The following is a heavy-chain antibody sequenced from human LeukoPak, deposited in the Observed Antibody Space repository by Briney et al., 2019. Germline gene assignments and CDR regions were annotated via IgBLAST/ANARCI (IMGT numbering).Heavy chain of an antibody. V-gene: IGHV3-33*01. CDR3: ARGPYKQQLVLFDY. Sequence: PGRSLRLSCAASGFTFSSYGMHWVRQAPGKGLEWVAVIWYDGSNKYYADSVKGRFTISRDNSKNTLYLQMNSLRAEDTAVYYCARGPYKQQLVLFDYWGQGTLVTVSS. CDR2: IWYDGSNK. D-gene: IGHD6-13*01. J-gene: IGHJ4*02. CDR1: GFTFSSYG.